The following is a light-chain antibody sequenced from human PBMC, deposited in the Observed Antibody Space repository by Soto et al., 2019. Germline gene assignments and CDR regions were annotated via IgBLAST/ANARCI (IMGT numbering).Light chain of an antibody. Sequence: QSALTQPPSASGSPGQSVTISCTGTSSDVGGYNYVSWYQQHPGKAPKLIIYEVTKRPSGVPDRFAGSKSDNTASLTVSGLQAEDAADYYCSSYAGSDNYVFGTGTKVTV. CDR1: SSDVGGYNY. V-gene: IGLV2-8*01. J-gene: IGLJ1*01. CDR3: SSYAGSDNYV. CDR2: EVT.